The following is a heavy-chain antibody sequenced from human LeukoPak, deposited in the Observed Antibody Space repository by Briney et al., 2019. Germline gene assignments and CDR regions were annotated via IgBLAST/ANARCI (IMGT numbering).Heavy chain of an antibody. CDR3: ARDGVENSSWYPLDS. V-gene: IGHV4-4*07. CDR2: TYTSGST. J-gene: IGHJ4*02. CDR1: GASISSYY. D-gene: IGHD6-13*01. Sequence: SETLSLTCTVYGASISSYYWRWVRQPAGERLEWIGRTYTSGSTNYKPSLKTRVTMSVDTSKNQFSLTLTSVTAADTAVYYCARDGVENSSWYPLDSWGPGTLVTVSS.